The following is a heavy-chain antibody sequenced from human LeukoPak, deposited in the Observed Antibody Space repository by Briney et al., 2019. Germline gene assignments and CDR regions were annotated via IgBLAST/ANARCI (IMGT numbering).Heavy chain of an antibody. CDR3: SRGRNGDDGDY. D-gene: IGHD1-1*01. J-gene: IGHJ4*02. Sequence: GGSLRLSCAASGFSFHTYWMYWVRQAPGKGLVWVSHINSDGSIVNYEDSVKGRFTISRDNAKNTLYLQMNSLGADDTALYFCSRGRNGDDGDYWGQGTLVAVSS. V-gene: IGHV3-74*01. CDR1: GFSFHTYW. CDR2: INSDGSIV.